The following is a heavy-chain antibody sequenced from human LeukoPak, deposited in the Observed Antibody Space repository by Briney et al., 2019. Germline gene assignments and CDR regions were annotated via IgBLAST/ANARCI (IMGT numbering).Heavy chain of an antibody. Sequence: PGGSLRLSCAASGFTFSSYAMSWVRQAPGKGLEWVSAISGSGGSTYYADSVKGRFTISRDNSKNTLYLQMNSLRAEDTAVYYCAKVLPGDSSGYYFNYYYYMDVWGKGTTVTVSS. CDR2: ISGSGGST. J-gene: IGHJ6*03. V-gene: IGHV3-23*01. CDR1: GFTFSSYA. CDR3: AKVLPGDSSGYYFNYYYYMDV. D-gene: IGHD3-22*01.